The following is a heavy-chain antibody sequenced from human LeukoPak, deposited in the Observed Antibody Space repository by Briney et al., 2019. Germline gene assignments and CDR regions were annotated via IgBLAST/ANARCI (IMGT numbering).Heavy chain of an antibody. D-gene: IGHD3-10*01. J-gene: IGHJ6*03. CDR2: IYHSGST. CDR1: GGSISSGGYY. V-gene: IGHV4-30-2*01. Sequence: SETLSLTCTVSGGSISSGGYYWSWIRQPPGKGLEWIGYIYHSGSTYYNPSLKSRVTISVDRSKNQFSLKLSSVTAADTAVYYCARRRGFGELSSLYMDVWGKGTTVTVSS. CDR3: ARRRGFGELSSLYMDV.